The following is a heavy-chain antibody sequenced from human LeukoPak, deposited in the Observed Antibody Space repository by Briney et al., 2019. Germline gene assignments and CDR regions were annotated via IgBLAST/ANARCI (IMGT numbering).Heavy chain of an antibody. V-gene: IGHV3-23*01. J-gene: IGHJ4*02. D-gene: IGHD3-9*01. Sequence: PGGSLRLSCAASGFTFSSYAMSWVRQAPGKGLEWVSAISGSGGSTYYADSVKGRFTISRDNSKNTLYLQMNSLRAEDTAVYYCAKEHADYDIDPGNFDYWGQGTLVTVSS. CDR1: GFTFSSYA. CDR2: ISGSGGST. CDR3: AKEHADYDIDPGNFDY.